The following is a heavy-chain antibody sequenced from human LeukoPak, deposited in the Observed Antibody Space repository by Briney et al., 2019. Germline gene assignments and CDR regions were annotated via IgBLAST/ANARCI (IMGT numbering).Heavy chain of an antibody. CDR3: ARGRARYYYDSSGYYYFDY. CDR1: GDSVSSNSAA. CDR2: TYYRSKWYN. D-gene: IGHD3-22*01. Sequence: SQTLSLTFAISGDSVSSNSAAWNWIRQSPSRGLEWLGRTYYRSKWYNDYAVSVKSRITINPDTSKNQFSLQLNSVTPEDTAVYYCARGRARYYYDSSGYYYFDYWGQGTLVTVSS. J-gene: IGHJ4*02. V-gene: IGHV6-1*01.